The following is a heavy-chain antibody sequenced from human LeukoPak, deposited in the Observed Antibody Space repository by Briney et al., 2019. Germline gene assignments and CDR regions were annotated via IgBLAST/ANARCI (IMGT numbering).Heavy chain of an antibody. CDR3: AKVPRRDGYNSKGFFDY. CDR1: GFTFSSYA. CDR2: ISGSGGST. D-gene: IGHD5-24*01. J-gene: IGHJ4*02. Sequence: GGSLRLSCAASGFTFSSYAMSWVRQAPGKGLEWVSAISGSGGSTYYADSVKGRFTISRDNSKNTLYLQMNSLRAEDTAVYYCAKVPRRDGYNSKGFFDYWGQGTLVTVSS. V-gene: IGHV3-23*01.